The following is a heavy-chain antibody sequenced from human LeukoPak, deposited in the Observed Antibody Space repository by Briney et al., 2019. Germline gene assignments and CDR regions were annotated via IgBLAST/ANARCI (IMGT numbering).Heavy chain of an antibody. CDR2: VSGRDDSA. CDR3: VKWGDYDILTGYYDPDY. J-gene: IGHJ4*02. Sequence: GGSLRLSCAAPGFTFSNYAMSWVRQAPGKGLVWVSAVSGRDDSAYYVYSVKGRFTISRDTSKNTLYLQMNSLRAEDTAVYYCVKWGDYDILTGYYDPDYWGQGTLVTVSS. CDR1: GFTFSNYA. V-gene: IGHV3-23*01. D-gene: IGHD3-9*01.